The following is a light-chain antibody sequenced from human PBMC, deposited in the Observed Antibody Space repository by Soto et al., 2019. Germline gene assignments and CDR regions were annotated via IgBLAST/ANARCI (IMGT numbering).Light chain of an antibody. V-gene: IGKV3-11*01. J-gene: IGKJ1*01. Sequence: EIVLTQSPATLSLSPGERATLSCRASQSVSSYLAWYQQKPGQAPRLLIYDASNRATGIPARFSGSGSGTDFTLIISRLEPEDFAVYYCQQYGNAPTFGPGTKVHIK. CDR3: QQYGNAPT. CDR2: DAS. CDR1: QSVSSY.